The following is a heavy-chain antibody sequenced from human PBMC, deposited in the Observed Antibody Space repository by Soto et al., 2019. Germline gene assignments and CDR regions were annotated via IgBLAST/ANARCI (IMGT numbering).Heavy chain of an antibody. V-gene: IGHV4-31*03. CDR3: AREPLT. J-gene: IGHJ4*02. Sequence: QVQLQESGPGLVTPSQTLSLTCTVSVGSISRGCSYWHWIRQHPGKVLEWIGYIYYSGSTYYNPSLKSRVTISVDTAKNQVSLKLSSVTAADTAVYYCAREPLTWGQGTLVTVSS. CDR1: VGSISRGCSY. CDR2: IYYSGST.